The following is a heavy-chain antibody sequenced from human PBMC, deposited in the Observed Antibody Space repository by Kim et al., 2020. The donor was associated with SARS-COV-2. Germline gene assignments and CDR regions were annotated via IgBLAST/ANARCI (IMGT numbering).Heavy chain of an antibody. CDR2: IYYSGNT. Sequence: SETLSLTCSVSGGSITSGNSSWAWIRQPPGKGLEWIGTIYYSGNTWYNPSLKSRVTVSVDTSKNQFSLRLISVTAADTAVHYCARMTYYHGSASYGYFDHWGQGTLVTVSS. CDR1: GGSITSGNSS. J-gene: IGHJ4*02. CDR3: ARMTYYHGSASYGYFDH. D-gene: IGHD3-10*01. V-gene: IGHV4-39*01.